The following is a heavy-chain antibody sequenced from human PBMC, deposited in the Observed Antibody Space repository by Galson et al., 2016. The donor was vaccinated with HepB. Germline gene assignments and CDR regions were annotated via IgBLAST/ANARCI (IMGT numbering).Heavy chain of an antibody. Sequence: SLRLSCAGSGFDFDNYAMHWVRQPPGKGLEWVSSITWNSGDSEYTDSVKGRFTISRDNAKNSLYLQMDSLRPEDTAVYYCAKVVCSSSVWYEKESDYYGMDVWGKGTTVSVST. CDR1: GFDFDNYA. CDR2: ITWNSGDS. D-gene: IGHD2-2*01. CDR3: AKVVCSSSVWYEKESDYYGMDV. V-gene: IGHV3-9*01. J-gene: IGHJ6*04.